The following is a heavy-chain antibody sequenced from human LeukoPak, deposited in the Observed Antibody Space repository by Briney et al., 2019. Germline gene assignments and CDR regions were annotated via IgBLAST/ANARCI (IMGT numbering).Heavy chain of an antibody. J-gene: IGHJ4*02. V-gene: IGHV1-2*02. CDR1: GYIFIDSY. Sequence: GASVKVSCKASGYIFIDSYLHWARQAPGRGLEWLGWISPNSGDTYYAPKFQGKITLTRDTSVSTAYMDVRSLRSDDTAVYYCARDETADCSRGSCYWDWGQGTLVTVSS. CDR3: ARDETADCSRGSCYWD. CDR2: ISPNSGDT. D-gene: IGHD2-15*01.